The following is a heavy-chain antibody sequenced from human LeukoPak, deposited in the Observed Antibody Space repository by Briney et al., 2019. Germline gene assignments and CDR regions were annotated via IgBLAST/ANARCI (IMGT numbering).Heavy chain of an antibody. V-gene: IGHV1-2*02. CDR1: GYTFTGYY. D-gene: IGHD6-19*01. CDR2: INPNSGGT. CDR3: AREGYSSGNFDY. Sequence: ASVKVSCKASGYTFTGYYMHWVRQAPGQGLEWMGWINPNSGGTNYAQKFQGRVTMTRDTPISTAYMELSRLRSDDTAVYYCAREGYSSGNFDYWGQGTLVTVSP. J-gene: IGHJ4*02.